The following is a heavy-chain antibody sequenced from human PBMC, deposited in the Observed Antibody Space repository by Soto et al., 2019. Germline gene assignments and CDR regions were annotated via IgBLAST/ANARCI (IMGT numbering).Heavy chain of an antibody. CDR3: ARGSYSSDSRGLAYAFDL. CDR2: LIPIFGTA. V-gene: IGHV1-69*01. J-gene: IGHJ3*01. CDR1: GGPFSSSA. Sequence: RAPVKVSCKASGGPFSSSATSWVRQAPGKGLEWLGGLIPIFGTATYAQKFQAKVTITEEESPSTAYMELSSLGSEDTAGYYFARGSYSSDSRGLAYAFDLWGQGTMVTVS. D-gene: IGHD3-22*01.